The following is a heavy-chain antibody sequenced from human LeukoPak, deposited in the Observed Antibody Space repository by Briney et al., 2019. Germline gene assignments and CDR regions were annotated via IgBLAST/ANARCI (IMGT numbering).Heavy chain of an antibody. V-gene: IGHV4-30-4*08. CDR1: GGSISSGDYY. J-gene: IGHJ4*02. CDR2: IYYSGRT. CDR3: ARGPHYDFWTGYYTWGRDY. Sequence: PSQTLSLTCTVSGGSISSGDYYWSWIRQPPGKGLEWIGYIYYSGRTYYNPSLKSRVTISVDTSKNQFSLRLRSVTAADTAVYYCARGPHYDFWTGYYTWGRDYWGQGTLVTVSS. D-gene: IGHD3-3*01.